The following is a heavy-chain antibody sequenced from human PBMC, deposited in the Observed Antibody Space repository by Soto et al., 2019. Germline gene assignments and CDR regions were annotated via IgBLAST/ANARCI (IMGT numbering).Heavy chain of an antibody. V-gene: IGHV1-2*02. Sequence: AALNVSWKACGYTFTDYYMHWGRQAPGQGLEWMGWIKPNSGGTRYAQNFQGRVTMTCDTSISTAYMELSSLRSDDTAVFYCARGSSTSGSKLPNDPWGQGTLVTVSS. CDR2: IKPNSGGT. J-gene: IGHJ5*02. CDR3: ARGSSTSGSKLPNDP. D-gene: IGHD3-10*01. CDR1: GYTFTDYY.